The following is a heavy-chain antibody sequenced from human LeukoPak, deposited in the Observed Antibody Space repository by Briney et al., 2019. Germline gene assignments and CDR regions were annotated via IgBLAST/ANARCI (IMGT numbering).Heavy chain of an antibody. Sequence: PSETLSLTCTVSGGSISSSSYYWGWIRQPPGKGLEWIGSIYYSGSTYYNPSLKSRVTISVDTSKNQFSLKLSSVTAADTAVYYCARATTVTTRFLGWFDPWGQGTLVTVSS. V-gene: IGHV4-39*01. D-gene: IGHD4-11*01. J-gene: IGHJ5*02. CDR1: GGSISSSSYY. CDR2: IYYSGST. CDR3: ARATTVTTRFLGWFDP.